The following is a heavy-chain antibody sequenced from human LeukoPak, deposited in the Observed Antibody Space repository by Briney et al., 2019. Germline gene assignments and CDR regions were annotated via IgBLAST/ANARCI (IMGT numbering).Heavy chain of an antibody. V-gene: IGHV1-2*02. CDR3: ARGGDGDRRDFDY. J-gene: IGHJ4*02. Sequence: ASVKVSCKASGYTFTGYYMHWVRQAPGQGLEWMGWINPNSGDTNYAQRFQGRVTMTRDTSIGTAYMELNSLRSDDTAIYYCARGGDGDRRDFDYWGQGTLVTVSS. D-gene: IGHD5-24*01. CDR2: INPNSGDT. CDR1: GYTFTGYY.